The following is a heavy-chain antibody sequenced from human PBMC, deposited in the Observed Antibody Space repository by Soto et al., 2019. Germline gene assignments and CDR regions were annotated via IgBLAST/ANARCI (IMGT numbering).Heavy chain of an antibody. J-gene: IGHJ4*02. V-gene: IGHV4-31*03. D-gene: IGHD3-22*01. CDR3: ARGGRPWYYDSSGPLREDYFDY. Sequence: TLSLTCTVSGGSISSGGYYWSWIRQHPGKGLEWIGYIYYSGSTYYNPSLKSRVTISVDTSKNQFSLKLSSVTAADTAVYYCARGGRPWYYDSSGPLREDYFDYWGQGTLVTVSS. CDR2: IYYSGST. CDR1: GGSISSGGYY.